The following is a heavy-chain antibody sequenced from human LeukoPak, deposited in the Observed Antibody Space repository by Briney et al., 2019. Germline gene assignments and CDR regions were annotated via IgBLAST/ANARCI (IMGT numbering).Heavy chain of an antibody. CDR3: ARASYYYDSSGYYYGPPGPYYFDC. D-gene: IGHD3-22*01. J-gene: IGHJ4*02. V-gene: IGHV4-34*01. CDR2: INHSGST. CDR1: GGSFSGYY. Sequence: SETLSLTCAVYGGSFSGYYWSWIRQPPGKGLEWIGEINHSGSTNYNPSLKSRVTISVDTSKNQFSLKLSSVTAADTAVYYCARASYYYDSSGYYYGPPGPYYFDCWGQGTLVTVSS.